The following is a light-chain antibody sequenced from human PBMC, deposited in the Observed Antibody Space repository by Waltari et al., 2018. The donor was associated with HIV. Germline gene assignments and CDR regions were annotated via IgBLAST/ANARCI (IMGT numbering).Light chain of an antibody. J-gene: IGKJ2*03. CDR1: QSVTNDY. V-gene: IGKV3-20*01. Sequence: DIVLTQSPDTVSLSPGQAATPSCNASQSVTNDYLACYQHRLGQPPRLLIYGASRRATGIPDRFSGGGSGADFTLTIKRVEPEDFGVYYCQQHGGSPPYSFGRGTKLEIK. CDR3: QQHGGSPPYS. CDR2: GAS.